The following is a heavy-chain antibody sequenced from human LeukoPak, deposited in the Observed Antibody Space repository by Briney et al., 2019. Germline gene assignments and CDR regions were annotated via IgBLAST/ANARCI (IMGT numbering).Heavy chain of an antibody. J-gene: IGHJ6*04. CDR3: AELGITMIGGV. CDR1: GFTFSSYV. V-gene: IGHV3-23*01. Sequence: GGSLRLSCAASGFTFSSYVMSWVRQAPGKGLEWVSAISGSDGSAYYADSVKGRFTISRDNSKNTLYLQMNSLRAEDTAVYYCAELGITMIGGVWGKGTTVTISS. D-gene: IGHD3-10*02. CDR2: ISGSDGSA.